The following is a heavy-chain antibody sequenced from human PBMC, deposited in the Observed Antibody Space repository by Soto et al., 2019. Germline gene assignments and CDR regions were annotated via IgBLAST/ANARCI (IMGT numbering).Heavy chain of an antibody. D-gene: IGHD3-3*01. Sequence: GGSLRLSCAASGFTFSSYGMHWVRQAPGKGLERVEVIWYDGSNKYYADTVKGRFTISRDNSKNTLYLQMNSLRAEDTAVYYCAREGRLYFDFWSGYSEPGSYYYGMDVWGQGTTVTVSS. V-gene: IGHV3-33*01. CDR1: GFTFSSYG. CDR2: IWYDGSNK. CDR3: AREGRLYFDFWSGYSEPGSYYYGMDV. J-gene: IGHJ6*02.